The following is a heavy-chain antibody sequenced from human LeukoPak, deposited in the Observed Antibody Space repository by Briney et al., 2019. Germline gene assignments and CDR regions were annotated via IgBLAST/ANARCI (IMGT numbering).Heavy chain of an antibody. Sequence: GGSLRLSCAASGFTFSTFAMIWVRQPPGKGLEWVSSIFPSGGEIHYADSVRGRFTISRDNSKSTLSLQMNSLRAEDTAIYYCAKDSELAAAGDYWGQGTLVTVSS. D-gene: IGHD6-13*01. J-gene: IGHJ4*02. V-gene: IGHV3-23*01. CDR3: AKDSELAAAGDY. CDR1: GFTFSTFA. CDR2: IFPSGGEI.